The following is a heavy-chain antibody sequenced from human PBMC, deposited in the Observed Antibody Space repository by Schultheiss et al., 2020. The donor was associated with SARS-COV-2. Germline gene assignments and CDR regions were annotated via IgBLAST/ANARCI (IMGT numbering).Heavy chain of an antibody. CDR2: INHSGST. V-gene: IGHV4-34*01. J-gene: IGHJ4*02. CDR3: ARVGTTILYDY. D-gene: IGHD1-26*01. CDR1: GGSFSGYY. Sequence: SETLSLTCAVYGGSFSGYYWGWIRQPPGKGLEWIGEINHSGSTNYNPSLKSRVTISVDTSKNQFSLKLSSVTAADTAVYYCARVGTTILYDYWGQGTLVTVSS.